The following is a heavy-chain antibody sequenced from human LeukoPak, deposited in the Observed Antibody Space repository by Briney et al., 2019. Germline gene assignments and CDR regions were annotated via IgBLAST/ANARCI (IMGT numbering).Heavy chain of an antibody. V-gene: IGHV1-3*01. CDR2: INAGNGNT. Sequence: ASVKVSCTASGYTFTSYAMHWVRQAPGQRLEWMGWINAGNGNTKYSQKFQGRVTITRETSASTAYMELSSLRSEDTAVYYCARDYCSSTSCYTVMDYWGQGTLVTVSS. CDR3: ARDYCSSTSCYTVMDY. CDR1: GYTFTSYA. D-gene: IGHD2-2*02. J-gene: IGHJ4*02.